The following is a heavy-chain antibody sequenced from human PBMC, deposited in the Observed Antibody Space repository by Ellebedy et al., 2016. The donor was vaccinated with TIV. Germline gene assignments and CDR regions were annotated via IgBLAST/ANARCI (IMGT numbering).Heavy chain of an antibody. J-gene: IGHJ3*02. CDR2: IYSGGNT. CDR1: GLTVSNNY. D-gene: IGHD2-15*01. V-gene: IGHV3-53*01. CDR3: TRVVVGTGYDAFDI. Sequence: GESLKISCAASGLTVSNNYMSWVRQAQEKGLEWVAIIYSGGNTYYADSVKGRFTISRDNSKHTLYFQMNRLRAEDTAVYYCTRVVVGTGYDAFDIWGQGTMVTVSS.